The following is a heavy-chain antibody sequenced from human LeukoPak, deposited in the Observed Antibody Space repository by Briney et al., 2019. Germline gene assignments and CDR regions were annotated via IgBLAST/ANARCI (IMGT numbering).Heavy chain of an antibody. CDR2: INSDGSST. V-gene: IGHV3-74*01. J-gene: IGHJ6*03. Sequence: GGSLRLSCAASGFTFSSYWMHWVRQAPGKGLVWVSRINSDGSSTSYADSVKGRFTISRDNAKNTLYLQMNSLRAEDTAVYYCARGYDFWSGYYQHYYYYMDVWGKGTTVTVSS. D-gene: IGHD3-3*01. CDR3: ARGYDFWSGYYQHYYYYMDV. CDR1: GFTFSSYW.